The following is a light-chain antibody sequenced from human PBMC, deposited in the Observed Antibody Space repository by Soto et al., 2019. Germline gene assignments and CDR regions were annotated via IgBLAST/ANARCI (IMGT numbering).Light chain of an antibody. Sequence: DIQMTQSPSSLSASVGDRVTITCRASQSIGSYLNWYQQKPGKAPKLLLHSATILQGGVPSRFSGSESGTDFTLTITNLHPGDFATYFCQQSYSAPHFGQGTKLVIK. J-gene: IGKJ2*01. V-gene: IGKV1-39*01. CDR2: SAT. CDR1: QSIGSY. CDR3: QQSYSAPH.